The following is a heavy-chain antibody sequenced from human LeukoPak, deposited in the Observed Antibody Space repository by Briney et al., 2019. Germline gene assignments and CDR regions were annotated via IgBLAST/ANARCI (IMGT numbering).Heavy chain of an antibody. CDR1: GYTFTSYG. D-gene: IGHD6-13*01. Sequence: ASVKVSCKASGYTFTSYGISWVRQAPGQGLEWMGWISAYNGNTNYAQKLQGRVTMTTNTSTSTAYMELRSLRSDDTAVYYCARMGLAAAGRGYFDYWGQGTLVTVSS. V-gene: IGHV1-18*01. CDR3: ARMGLAAAGRGYFDY. CDR2: ISAYNGNT. J-gene: IGHJ4*02.